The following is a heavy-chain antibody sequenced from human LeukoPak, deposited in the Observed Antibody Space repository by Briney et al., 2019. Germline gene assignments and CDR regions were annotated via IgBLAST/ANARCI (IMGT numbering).Heavy chain of an antibody. CDR3: ARVEHVLLWFGELEGPDAFDI. Sequence: GASVKVSCKASGYTFTSYGISWVRQAPGQGLEWMGWISAYNGNTNYAQKLQGRVTMTTDTSTSTAYMELRSLRSDDTAVYYCARVEHVLLWFGELEGPDAFDIWGQGTMVTVSS. CDR2: ISAYNGNT. D-gene: IGHD3-10*01. J-gene: IGHJ3*02. CDR1: GYTFTSYG. V-gene: IGHV1-18*01.